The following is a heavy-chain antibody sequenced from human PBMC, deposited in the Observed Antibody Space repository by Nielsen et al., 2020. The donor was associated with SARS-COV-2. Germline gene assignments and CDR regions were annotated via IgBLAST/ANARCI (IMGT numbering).Heavy chain of an antibody. Sequence: GGSLRPSCVTPGFTFDAYALNWVRQAPGKGLEWVSGISWNSGSIGYADSVKGRFTISRDNAKNSLYLQMNSLRAEDTALYYCAKLEYSSPSGDYWGQGTLVTVSS. D-gene: IGHD6-6*01. V-gene: IGHV3-9*01. CDR2: ISWNSGSI. CDR1: GFTFDAYA. CDR3: AKLEYSSPSGDY. J-gene: IGHJ4*02.